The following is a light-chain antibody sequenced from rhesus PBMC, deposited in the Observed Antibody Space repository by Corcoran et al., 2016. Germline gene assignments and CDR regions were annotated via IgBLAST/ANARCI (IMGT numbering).Light chain of an antibody. J-gene: IGKJ2*01. Sequence: DIQMTQSPSSLSASVGDRVTITCRASQGITNDLAWYQQKPGENPKLLIYEASSLQSGIPFRFSGSGSGADFTLTISSLKSEDFATYYCQHYYSTPYSFGQGTKVEIK. CDR2: EAS. CDR3: QHYYSTPYS. CDR1: QGITND. V-gene: IGKV1-25*01.